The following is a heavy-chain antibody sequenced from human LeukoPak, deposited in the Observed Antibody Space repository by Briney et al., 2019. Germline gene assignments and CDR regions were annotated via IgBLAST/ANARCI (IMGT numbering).Heavy chain of an antibody. V-gene: IGHV1-2*02. CDR1: GYTFTAYY. J-gene: IGHJ5*01. CDR2: INPNSGDT. Sequence: ASVKVSCKASGYTFTAYYMHWVRQAPGQGLEWMGWINPNSGDTNFAQNFQGRVTMTRDTSISTAYMELSSLRSDDTAVYYCATRSPGDSWGQGTLVTVSS. CDR3: ATRSPGDS.